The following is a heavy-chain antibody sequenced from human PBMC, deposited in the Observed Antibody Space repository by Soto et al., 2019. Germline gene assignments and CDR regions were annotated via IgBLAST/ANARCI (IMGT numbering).Heavy chain of an antibody. CDR2: ISSSGSTI. CDR1: GFTFSDYY. V-gene: IGHV3-11*01. J-gene: IGHJ6*02. CDR3: ARGGHDFWRGSPSGMDV. Sequence: GGALRLCCAASGFTFSDYYMSWIRQAPGKGLEWVSCISSSGSTIYYADSVKGRFPLSRDNAKNSLYLQMNSLRAEDTAVYYCARGGHDFWRGSPSGMDVWGQGTTVTVSS. D-gene: IGHD3-3*01.